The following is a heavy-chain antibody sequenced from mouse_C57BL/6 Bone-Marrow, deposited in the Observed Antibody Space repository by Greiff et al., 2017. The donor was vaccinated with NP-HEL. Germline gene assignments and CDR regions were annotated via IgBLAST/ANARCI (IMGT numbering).Heavy chain of an antibody. J-gene: IGHJ2*01. V-gene: IGHV1-47*01. CDR2: FHPYNDDT. Sequence: VMLVEPGAELVKPGASVKMSCKASGYTFTTYPIEWMKQNPGKSLEWIGNFHPYNDDTKYNEKFKGKATLTVEKSSSTVYLELSRLTSDDSAVYYCARGGNYFIFDYWGQGTTLTVSS. CDR3: ARGGNYFIFDY. CDR1: GYTFTTYP. D-gene: IGHD2-1*01.